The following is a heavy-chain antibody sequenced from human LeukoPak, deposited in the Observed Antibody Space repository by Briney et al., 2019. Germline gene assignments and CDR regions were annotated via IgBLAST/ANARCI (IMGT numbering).Heavy chain of an antibody. J-gene: IGHJ3*02. CDR1: GGSISSYY. V-gene: IGHV4-59*08. CDR3: ARHHGSSWYFYAFDI. CDR2: IYYSGST. D-gene: IGHD6-13*01. Sequence: SSETLSLTCTVSGGSISSYYWSWIRQPPGKGLEWIGYIYYSGSTNYNPSLKSRVTISVDTSRNQFSLKLSSVTAADTAVYYCARHHGSSWYFYAFDIWGQGTMVTVSS.